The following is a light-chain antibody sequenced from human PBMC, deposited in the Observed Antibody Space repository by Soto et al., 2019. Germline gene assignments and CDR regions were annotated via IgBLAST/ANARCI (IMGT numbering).Light chain of an antibody. CDR2: EVS. CDR1: SSDVGGYNY. V-gene: IGLV2-14*01. CDR3: SSYTSSSTPYV. Sequence: QSVLTQHASVSGSPGQSITISCTGTSSDVGGYNYVSWYQQHPVKAPKLMIYEVSNRPSGVSNRFSGSKSGNTASLTISGLQAEDEADYYCSSYTSSSTPYVYGTGTKLTVL. J-gene: IGLJ1*01.